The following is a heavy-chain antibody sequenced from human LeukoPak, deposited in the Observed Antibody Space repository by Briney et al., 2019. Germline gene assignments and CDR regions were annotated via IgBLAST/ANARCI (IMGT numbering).Heavy chain of an antibody. CDR1: GFTFNTFN. Sequence: GGSLRLSCAASGFTFNTFNMNWVRQAPGKGLEWVSSITSGGDYIYYADSVKGRFTISRDNSKNTLYLQMNSLRAEDTAVYYCAKAPSKLGYFDYWGQGTLVTVSS. CDR3: AKAPSKLGYFDY. V-gene: IGHV3-21*04. CDR2: ITSGGDYI. J-gene: IGHJ4*02.